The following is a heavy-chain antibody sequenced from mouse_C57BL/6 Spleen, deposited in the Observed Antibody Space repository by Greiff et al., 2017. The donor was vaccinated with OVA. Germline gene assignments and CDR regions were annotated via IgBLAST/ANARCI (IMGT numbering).Heavy chain of an antibody. Sequence: DVKLVESGGGLVKPGGSLKLSCAASGFTFSDYGMHWVRQAPEKGLEWVAYISSGSSTIYYAATVKGRFTISRDNAKNTLFLQMTSLRSEDTAMYYCAREGTYGAMEYWGQGTSVTVSS. CDR1: GFTFSDYG. CDR2: ISSGSSTI. V-gene: IGHV5-17*01. J-gene: IGHJ4*01. D-gene: IGHD2-10*02. CDR3: AREGTYGAMEY.